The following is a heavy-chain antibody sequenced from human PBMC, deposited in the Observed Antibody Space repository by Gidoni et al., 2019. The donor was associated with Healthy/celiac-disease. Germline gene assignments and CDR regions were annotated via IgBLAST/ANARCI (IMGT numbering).Heavy chain of an antibody. CDR1: GGSISSISYY. CDR3: ARTGLPYYDSSGYLDY. Sequence: QLQLQESRPGLVKPSETLSLTCTVSGGSISSISYYWGWIRQPPGKGLEWIGSIYYSGSTYYNPSRKSRVTISVDTSKNQCSLKLSSVTAADTAVYYCARTGLPYYDSSGYLDYWGQGTLVTVSS. J-gene: IGHJ4*02. V-gene: IGHV4-39*01. D-gene: IGHD3-22*01. CDR2: IYYSGST.